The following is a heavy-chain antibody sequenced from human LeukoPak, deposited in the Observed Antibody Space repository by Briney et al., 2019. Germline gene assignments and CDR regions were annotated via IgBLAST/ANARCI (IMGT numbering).Heavy chain of an antibody. CDR1: GFTFSSFG. J-gene: IGHJ4*02. CDR3: AKNAGYSYGLYYFDY. Sequence: GGSLRLSCAASGFTFSSFGMSWVRQAPGRGLEWVSSIISSGDITYYADSLKGRFTISRDNSKNMVYLQMDSLRAEDSAVYYCAKNAGYSYGLYYFDYWGQGTLVTVSS. CDR2: IISSGDIT. V-gene: IGHV3-23*01. D-gene: IGHD5-18*01.